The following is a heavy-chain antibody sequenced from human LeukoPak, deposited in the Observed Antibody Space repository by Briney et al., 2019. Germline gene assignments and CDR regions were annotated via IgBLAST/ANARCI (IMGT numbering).Heavy chain of an antibody. Sequence: GGSLRLSCAASGLTFSSYEMSWVRQAPGKGLEWVSYISSSGSTIYYADSVKGRFTISRDNAKNSLYLQMNSLRAEETAVYYWARVGELLSFDYWGQGTLVTVSS. CDR1: GLTFSSYE. V-gene: IGHV3-48*03. CDR2: ISSSGSTI. J-gene: IGHJ4*02. CDR3: ARVGELLSFDY. D-gene: IGHD3-10*01.